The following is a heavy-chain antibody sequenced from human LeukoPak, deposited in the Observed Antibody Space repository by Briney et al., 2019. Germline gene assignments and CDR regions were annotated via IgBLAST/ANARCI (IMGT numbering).Heavy chain of an antibody. CDR2: VYASGRP. CDR3: ARKALPGHWFAR. Sequence: SETLSLTSALSVDSISIDYWSCIRQPAGKRRWSIGRVYASGRPTYKPSVKRRVTMSLETSKNQYSLTLSSVTAADTAVYYCARKALPGHWFARWGQGTLVTVPS. V-gene: IGHV4-4*07. CDR1: VDSISIDY. J-gene: IGHJ5*02.